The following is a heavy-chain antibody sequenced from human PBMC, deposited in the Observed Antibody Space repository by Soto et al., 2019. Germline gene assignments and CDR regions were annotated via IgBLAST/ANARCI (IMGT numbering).Heavy chain of an antibody. CDR1: GGTFSSYA. Sequence: SVKVSCKASGGTFSSYAISWVRQAPGQGLEWTGGIIPIFGTANYAQKFQGRVTITADESTSTAYMELSSLRSEDTAVYYCARDTAMGFYYYYGMDVWGQGTTVTVSS. CDR2: IIPIFGTA. J-gene: IGHJ6*02. CDR3: ARDTAMGFYYYYGMDV. D-gene: IGHD5-18*01. V-gene: IGHV1-69*13.